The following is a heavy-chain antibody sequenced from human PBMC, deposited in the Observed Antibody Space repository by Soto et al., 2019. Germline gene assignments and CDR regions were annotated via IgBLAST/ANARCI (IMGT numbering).Heavy chain of an antibody. Sequence: EVQLVESGGGLVKPGGSLRLSCAASGFTFSSYSMNWVRQAPGKGREWVSSISSSSSYINYADSVKGRFTIPRDNDENSLYLKMKSVRAEGTDVYSGARGHSSIVFSPRARWFDPWGQGTLVTVSS. CDR1: GFTFSSYS. D-gene: IGHD6-13*01. CDR2: ISSSSSYI. CDR3: ARGHSSIVFSPRARWFDP. J-gene: IGHJ5*02. V-gene: IGHV3-21*01.